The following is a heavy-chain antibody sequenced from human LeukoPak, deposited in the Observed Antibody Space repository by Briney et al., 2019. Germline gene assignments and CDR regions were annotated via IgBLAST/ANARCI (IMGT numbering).Heavy chain of an antibody. CDR1: GFTFSDYA. Sequence: GGSLRLSCAASGFTFSDYAMSWVRQAPGKGLEWVSVISGSGDSTYYADSVKGRFTISRDNSKNTLYLEMNSLRAEDTAVYYCAKDPIAAAGTVYFQYWGQGTLVTVSS. J-gene: IGHJ1*01. CDR2: ISGSGDST. D-gene: IGHD6-13*01. CDR3: AKDPIAAAGTVYFQY. V-gene: IGHV3-23*01.